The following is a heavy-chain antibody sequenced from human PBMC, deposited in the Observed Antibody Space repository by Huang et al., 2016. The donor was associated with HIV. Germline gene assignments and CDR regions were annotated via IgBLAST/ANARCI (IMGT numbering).Heavy chain of an antibody. J-gene: IGHJ6*03. CDR1: RFTFSNYA. D-gene: IGHD5-12*01. V-gene: IGHV3-30-3*01. CDR2: ISYDGSNK. Sequence: QVQLVESGGGVVQPGRSLRLSCAASRFTFSNYAMHWVRQAPGKVLDWVAVISYDGSNKYYADAVKGRFTISRDNSKNTLYLQMNSLRAEDTAVYYCARDLWLRDLYYYYYMDVWGKGTTVTVSS. CDR3: ARDLWLRDLYYYYYMDV.